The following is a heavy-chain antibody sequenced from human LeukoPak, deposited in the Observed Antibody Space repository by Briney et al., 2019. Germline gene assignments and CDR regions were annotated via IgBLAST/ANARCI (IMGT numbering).Heavy chain of an antibody. V-gene: IGHV3-23*01. J-gene: IGHJ4*02. CDR1: GFTFSSYG. CDR3: ATSEWFGELFGY. CDR2: ISGSGGST. Sequence: GGSLRLSCAASGFTFSSYGMSWVRQAPGRGLEWVSAISGSGGSTYYADSVKGRFTISRDNSKNTLYLQMNSLRAEDTAVYYCATSEWFGELFGYWGQGTLVTVSS. D-gene: IGHD3-10*01.